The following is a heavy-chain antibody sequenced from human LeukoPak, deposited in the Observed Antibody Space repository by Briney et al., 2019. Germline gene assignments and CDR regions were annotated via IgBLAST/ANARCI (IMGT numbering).Heavy chain of an antibody. CDR2: ISSSSSYI. J-gene: IGHJ6*03. V-gene: IGHV3-21*01. D-gene: IGHD3-3*01. Sequence: PGGSLRLSCAASGFTFSSYSMNWVRQAPGKGLEWVSSISSSSSYIYYADSVKGRFTISRDNAKNSLYLQMNSLRAEDTAVYYCARGPNYDFWSGYSNYMDVWGKGTTVTVSS. CDR1: GFTFSSYS. CDR3: ARGPNYDFWSGYSNYMDV.